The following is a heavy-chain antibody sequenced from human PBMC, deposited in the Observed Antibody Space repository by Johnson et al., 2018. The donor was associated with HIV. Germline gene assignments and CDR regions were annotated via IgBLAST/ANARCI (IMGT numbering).Heavy chain of an antibody. D-gene: IGHD6-13*01. CDR2: IWYDGSNK. CDR3: ARDLVGVVAAAGPVGDASDI. Sequence: QVQLVESGGGVVQPGRSLRLSCAASGFTFSSYGMHWVRQAPGKGLEWVAVIWYDGSNKYYADSVKGRFTISRDNSKNTLYLQMSSLRVEDTAVYYCARDLVGVVAAAGPVGDASDIWGKGTMVTVSS. J-gene: IGHJ3*02. V-gene: IGHV3-33*01. CDR1: GFTFSSYG.